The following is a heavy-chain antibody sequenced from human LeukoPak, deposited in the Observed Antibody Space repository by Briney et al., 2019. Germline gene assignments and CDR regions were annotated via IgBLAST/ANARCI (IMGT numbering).Heavy chain of an antibody. CDR3: ARDIHL. CDR2: VSSSSSTI. J-gene: IGHJ4*02. V-gene: IGHV3-48*04. Sequence: GGSLRLSCAASGFTFSAYWMHWVRQAPGKGLEWVSYVSSSSSTIYYADSVKGRFTISRDNAKNSLSLQVNSLRAEDTAVYYCARDIHLWGQGTLVTVSS. D-gene: IGHD2-2*02. CDR1: GFTFSAYW.